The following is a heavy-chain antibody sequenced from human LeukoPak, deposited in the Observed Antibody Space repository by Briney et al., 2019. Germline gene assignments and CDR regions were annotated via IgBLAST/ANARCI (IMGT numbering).Heavy chain of an antibody. CDR3: ASKAHYYDSSGYYVNAFDI. D-gene: IGHD3-22*01. Sequence: PSETLSLTCAVYGGSFSGYYWSWIRQPPGKGLEWIGEINHSGSTNYNSSLKSRVTISVDTSKNQFSLKLSSVTAADTAVYYCASKAHYYDSSGYYVNAFDIWGQGTMVTVSS. V-gene: IGHV4-34*01. J-gene: IGHJ3*02. CDR1: GGSFSGYY. CDR2: INHSGST.